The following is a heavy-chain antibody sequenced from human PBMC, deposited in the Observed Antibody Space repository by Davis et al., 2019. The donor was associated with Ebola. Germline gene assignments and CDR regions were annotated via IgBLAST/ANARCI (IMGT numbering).Heavy chain of an antibody. CDR3: ARQWQRLAWFDP. Sequence: PSETLSLTCTVSGGSISSSYWNWIRQPPGKGLEWIASISYSGSTNYNPSLKSRVTISVDTSKNQFSLNLSSVTAADTAVYYCARQWQRLAWFDPWGQGTLVTVSS. CDR2: ISYSGST. J-gene: IGHJ5*02. V-gene: IGHV4-59*01. CDR1: GGSISSSY. D-gene: IGHD6-25*01.